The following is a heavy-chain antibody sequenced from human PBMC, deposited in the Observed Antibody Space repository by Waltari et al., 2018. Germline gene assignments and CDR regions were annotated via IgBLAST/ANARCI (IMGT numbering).Heavy chain of an antibody. CDR3: ARESSGYFDY. Sequence: QVQLQESGSGLVKPSENLSLTCTVSGGSISSYYWSWIRQPPGKGLEWIGYIYYSGSTNYNPSLKSRVTISVDTSKNQFSLKLSSVTAADTAVYYCARESSGYFDYWGQGTLVTVSS. D-gene: IGHD3-22*01. V-gene: IGHV4-59*01. CDR1: GGSISSYY. J-gene: IGHJ4*02. CDR2: IYYSGST.